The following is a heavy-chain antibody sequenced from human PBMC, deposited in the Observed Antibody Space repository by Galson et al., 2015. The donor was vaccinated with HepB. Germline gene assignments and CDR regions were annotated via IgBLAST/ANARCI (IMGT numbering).Heavy chain of an antibody. V-gene: IGHV3-64*01. CDR3: ARTYYDSTGFPKNLYFDL. D-gene: IGHD3-22*01. Sequence: SLRISCAASGFTFKNYAMHWVRQAPGKGLEYVSTISSNGGSTYYANSVKGRFTISRDNYKNTLYLQMGSLRAEDMAVYDCARTYYDSTGFPKNLYFDLWGRGTLVTVSS. J-gene: IGHJ2*01. CDR2: ISSNGGST. CDR1: GFTFKNYA.